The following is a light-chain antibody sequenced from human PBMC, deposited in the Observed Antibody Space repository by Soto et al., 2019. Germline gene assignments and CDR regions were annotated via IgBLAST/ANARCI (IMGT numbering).Light chain of an antibody. CDR3: QHYNSYSEA. J-gene: IGKJ1*01. Sequence: DIQMTQSPSTLSVSVGDTVTISCRANQSISDWLAWYQQKPGKAPKLLIYKASTLKSGVPSRFSGSGSGTEFTLTISSLQPDDFATYYCQHYNSYSEAFGQGTKVDIK. CDR1: QSISDW. CDR2: KAS. V-gene: IGKV1-5*03.